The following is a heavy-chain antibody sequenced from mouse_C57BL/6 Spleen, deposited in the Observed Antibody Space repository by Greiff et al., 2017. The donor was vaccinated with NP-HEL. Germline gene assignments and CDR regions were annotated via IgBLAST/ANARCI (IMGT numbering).Heavy chain of an antibody. CDR2: IDPNSGGT. J-gene: IGHJ1*03. CDR1: GYTFTSYW. CDR3: ARDYYGSSPYWYFDV. V-gene: IGHV1-72*01. D-gene: IGHD1-1*01. Sequence: VQLQQPGAELVKPGASVKLSCKASGYTFTSYWMHWVKQRPGRGLEWIGRIDPNSGGTKYNEKFKSKATLTVDKPSSTAYMQLSSLTSEDSAVYCCARDYYGSSPYWYFDVWGKGTTVTVSS.